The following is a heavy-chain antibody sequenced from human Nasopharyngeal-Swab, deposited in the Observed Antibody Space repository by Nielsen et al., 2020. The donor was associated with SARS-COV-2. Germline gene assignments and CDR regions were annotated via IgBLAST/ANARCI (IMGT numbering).Heavy chain of an antibody. CDR1: GFTFSSYE. CDR3: ARGDGGDYSSSWYLAFDI. Sequence: GGSLRLSCAASGFTFSSYEMNWVRQAPGKGLAWVSYISSSGSTIYYADSVKGRFTISRDNAKNSLYLQMNSLRAEDTAVYYCARGDGGDYSSSWYLAFDIWGQGTMVTVSS. J-gene: IGHJ3*02. V-gene: IGHV3-48*03. CDR2: ISSSGSTI. D-gene: IGHD6-13*01.